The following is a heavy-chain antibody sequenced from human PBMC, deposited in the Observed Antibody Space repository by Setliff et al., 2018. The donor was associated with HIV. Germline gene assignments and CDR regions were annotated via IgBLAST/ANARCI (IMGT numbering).Heavy chain of an antibody. Sequence: PGGSLRLSCAASGFNFKDFAMHWVRQPPGKGLEWVSGITWSSEYTIYADSVEGRFTISRDNNKNTLYLQMNSLRAEDTAVYYRAKDGHDQDHYYHMDVWGKGTTVTVSS. D-gene: IGHD1-1*01. CDR2: ITWSSEYT. CDR1: GFNFKDFA. J-gene: IGHJ6*03. V-gene: IGHV3-23*01. CDR3: AKDGHDQDHYYHMDV.